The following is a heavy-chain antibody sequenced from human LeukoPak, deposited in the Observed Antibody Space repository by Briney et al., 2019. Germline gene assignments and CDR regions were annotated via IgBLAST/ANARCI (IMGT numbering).Heavy chain of an antibody. Sequence: ASVKVSCKASGGTFSSYATSWVRQAPGQGLEWMGGIIPIFGTANYAQKFQGRVTITADESTSTAYMELSSLRSEDTAVYYCARDRGSYFLDYWGQGTLVTVSS. CDR3: ARDRGSYFLDY. J-gene: IGHJ4*02. V-gene: IGHV1-69*13. CDR2: IIPIFGTA. D-gene: IGHD1-26*01. CDR1: GGTFSSYA.